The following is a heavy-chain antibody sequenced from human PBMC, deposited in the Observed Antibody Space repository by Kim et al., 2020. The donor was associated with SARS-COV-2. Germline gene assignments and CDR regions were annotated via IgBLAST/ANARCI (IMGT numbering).Heavy chain of an antibody. V-gene: IGHV1-3*01. D-gene: IGHD5-12*01. J-gene: IGHJ4*02. Sequence: ASVKVSCKASGYTFTSYAMHWVRQAPGQRLEWMGWINAGNGNTKYSQKFQGRVTITRDTSASTAYMELSSLRSEDTAVYYCARDFFSGYDSGGYYFDYWGQGTLVTVSS. CDR1: GYTFTSYA. CDR2: INAGNGNT. CDR3: ARDFFSGYDSGGYYFDY.